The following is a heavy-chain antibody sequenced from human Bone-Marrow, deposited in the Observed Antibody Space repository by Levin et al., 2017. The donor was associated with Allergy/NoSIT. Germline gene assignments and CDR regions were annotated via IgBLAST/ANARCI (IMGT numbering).Heavy chain of an antibody. D-gene: IGHD5-18*01. CDR2: ISGNSGYL. CDR3: ARDRGYSYGQTFDY. V-gene: IGHV3-21*01. CDR1: GFTFRTYS. Sequence: ETLSLTCAASGFTFRTYSMNWVRQPPGKGLAWVSSISGNSGYLFYADSVKGRFTVSRDNAKNSLYLQMNSLKVEDTGVYYCARDRGYSYGQTFDYWGQGVLVTVSS. J-gene: IGHJ4*02.